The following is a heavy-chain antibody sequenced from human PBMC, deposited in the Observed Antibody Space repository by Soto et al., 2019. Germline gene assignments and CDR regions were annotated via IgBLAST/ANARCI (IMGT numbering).Heavy chain of an antibody. Sequence: QVQLQESGPGLVKPSQTLSLTCTVSGGSISSGNYYWSWIRQPPGKGLEWIGFISYSGSTYYNLSLKSRITISVDTSKNQFSLKLSFVTAADTAVYYCAKMGTPATRIYYFDFWGQGTLVTVSS. D-gene: IGHD2-15*01. CDR3: AKMGTPATRIYYFDF. J-gene: IGHJ4*02. V-gene: IGHV4-30-4*01. CDR1: GGSISSGNYY. CDR2: ISYSGST.